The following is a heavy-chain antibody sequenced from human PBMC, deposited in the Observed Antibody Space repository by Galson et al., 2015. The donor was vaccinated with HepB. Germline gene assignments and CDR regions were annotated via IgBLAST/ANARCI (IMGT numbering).Heavy chain of an antibody. J-gene: IGHJ4*02. V-gene: IGHV3-21*01. D-gene: IGHD3-10*01. CDR2: ISSGSDFI. CDR3: TRTMVLAGVDY. CDR1: GFDFSGYA. Sequence: SLRLSCAASGFDFSGYAFNWVRQAPGKGPEWVSSISSGSDFIYYSDSVKGRFTMSRDNAKSLLYLQMNSLRADDTAVYYCTRTMVLAGVDYWGQGTLVTVSS.